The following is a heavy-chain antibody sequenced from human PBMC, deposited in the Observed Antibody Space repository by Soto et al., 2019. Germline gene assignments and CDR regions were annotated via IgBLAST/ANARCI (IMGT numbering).Heavy chain of an antibody. CDR1: VDSITTYY. CDR3: ARYSNNWFQTEGMDV. D-gene: IGHD6-13*01. CDR2: IDASGNT. J-gene: IGHJ6*02. V-gene: IGHV4-4*07. Sequence: ETLSLTCTVSVDSITTYYWSWIRQPAGKGLEWIGRIDASGNTNYNPSLNSRVTMSIDTSKKQFSLKLTSVTAADTAIYYCARYSNNWFQTEGMDVWGQGTTVTV.